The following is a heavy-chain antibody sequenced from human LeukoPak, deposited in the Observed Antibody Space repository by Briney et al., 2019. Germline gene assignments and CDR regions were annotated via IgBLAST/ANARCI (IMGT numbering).Heavy chain of an antibody. J-gene: IGHJ3*02. CDR1: GYTFTSYG. V-gene: IGHV1-18*01. Sequence: ASVKVSCKPSGYTFTSYGIIWVRQATAQRLEWLGWIRAYNGNTNYPQKPQGRVTMTTDTTTSTAYMELRSLRSDDTAVYYCARDVRWELNDAFDIWGQGTMVTVSS. CDR3: ARDVRWELNDAFDI. D-gene: IGHD1-26*01. CDR2: IRAYNGNT.